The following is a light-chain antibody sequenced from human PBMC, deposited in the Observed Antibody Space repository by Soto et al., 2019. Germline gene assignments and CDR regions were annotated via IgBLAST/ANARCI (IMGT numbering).Light chain of an antibody. CDR3: QQYDNSRT. Sequence: IVLTQSPGTLSLSPGERATLSCRASQSVNRRSLAWYQQKPGQAPRLLISTISNRATGIPDRFSGSGSGADFTLTISRLEPEDFAVYYCQQYDNSRTFGQGPKVDIK. J-gene: IGKJ1*01. CDR1: QSVNRRS. CDR2: TIS. V-gene: IGKV3-20*01.